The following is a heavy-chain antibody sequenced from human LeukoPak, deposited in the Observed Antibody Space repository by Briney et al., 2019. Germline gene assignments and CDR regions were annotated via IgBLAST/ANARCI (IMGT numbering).Heavy chain of an antibody. CDR3: ANAKFSYYYDSSGYYYY. V-gene: IGHV3-23*01. CDR2: ISGSGGST. CDR1: GFTFSSYA. D-gene: IGHD3-22*01. Sequence: PTGGSLRLSCAASGFTFSSYAMSWVRQAPGKGLEWVSAISGSGGSTYYADSVKGRFTISRDNSKNTLYLQMNSLRAEDTAVYYCANAKFSYYYDSSGYYYYWGQGTLVTVSS. J-gene: IGHJ4*02.